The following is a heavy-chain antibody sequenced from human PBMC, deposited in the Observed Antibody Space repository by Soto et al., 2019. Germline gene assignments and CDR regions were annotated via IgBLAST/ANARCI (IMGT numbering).Heavy chain of an antibody. CDR3: ARAGLYSRGQYDAFDI. Sequence: SETLSLTCTVSGGSISSYYWSWIRQPPGKGLEWIGYIYYSGSTNYNPSLKSRVTISVDTSKNQFSLKLSSVTAADTAVYYCARAGLYSRGQYDAFDIWGQATMVTGSS. V-gene: IGHV4-59*01. CDR1: GGSISSYY. CDR2: IYYSGST. J-gene: IGHJ3*02. D-gene: IGHD6-19*01.